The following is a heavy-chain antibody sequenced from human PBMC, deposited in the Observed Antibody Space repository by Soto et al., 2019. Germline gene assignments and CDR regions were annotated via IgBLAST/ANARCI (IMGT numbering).Heavy chain of an antibody. Sequence: ASVKVSCKASGYTFTSYDINWVHQATGQGLEWMGWMNPNSGNTGYAQKFQGRVTMTRNTSISTAYMALSSLRSEDTAVYYCARDHGVPGENYCYYGMDVWGQGTTGTVSS. CDR3: ARDHGVPGENYCYYGMDV. CDR1: GYTFTSYD. D-gene: IGHD7-27*01. CDR2: MNPNSGNT. V-gene: IGHV1-8*01. J-gene: IGHJ6*02.